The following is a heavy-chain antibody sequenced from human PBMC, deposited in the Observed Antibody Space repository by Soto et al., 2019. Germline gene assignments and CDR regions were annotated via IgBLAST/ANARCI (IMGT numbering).Heavy chain of an antibody. CDR3: ATPGDYYYYYMDV. Sequence: EVQLVESGGGLVQPGGSLRLSCAASGFTVSSNYMSWVRQAPGKGLEWVSVIYGGGSTYYADSVKGRFTISRDNSKNTLYLQMNSLRAEDTAVYYCATPGDYYYYYMDVWGKGTTVTVSS. V-gene: IGHV3-66*01. CDR1: GFTVSSNY. CDR2: IYGGGST. J-gene: IGHJ6*03. D-gene: IGHD3-10*01.